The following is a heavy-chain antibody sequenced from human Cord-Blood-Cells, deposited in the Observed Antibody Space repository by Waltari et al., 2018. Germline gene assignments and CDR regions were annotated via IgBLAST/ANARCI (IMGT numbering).Heavy chain of an antibody. J-gene: IGHJ4*02. Sequence: QVQLVQSGAEVKKPGAAVKVSCKASGYTFTSYGISWVRQAPGQGLEWMGWTRAYNGNTNYAQKLEGRVTMTTDTSTSTAYMELRSLRSDDTAVYYCARVMADCSSTSSSDADYWGQGTLVTVSS. V-gene: IGHV1-18*01. CDR1: GYTFTSYG. D-gene: IGHD2-2*01. CDR3: ARVMADCSSTSSSDADY. CDR2: TRAYNGNT.